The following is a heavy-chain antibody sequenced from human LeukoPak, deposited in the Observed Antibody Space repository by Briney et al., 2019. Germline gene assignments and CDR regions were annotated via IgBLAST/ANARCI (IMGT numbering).Heavy chain of an antibody. CDR1: GFTFTNYW. V-gene: IGHV3-7*04. J-gene: IGHJ3*01. D-gene: IGHD6-13*01. Sequence: GGSLRLSCVASGFTFTNYWMTWVRQAPGKGLEWVANIKQDGSEKYYVDSVKGRFTISRDNAKNSLYLQMNSLRAEDTAVYYCVRGGSWYAAFDFWGQGTVVPVSS. CDR2: IKQDGSEK. CDR3: VRGGSWYAAFDF.